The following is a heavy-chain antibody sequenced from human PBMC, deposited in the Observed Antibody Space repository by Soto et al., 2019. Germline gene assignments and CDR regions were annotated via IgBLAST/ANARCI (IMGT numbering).Heavy chain of an antibody. J-gene: IGHJ6*02. CDR1: GGTFSNNA. CDR2: IIPLFGTA. Sequence: QVQLVQSGAEVKKPGSSVKVSCKASGGTFSNNAISWVRQAPGQGLEWMGTIIPLFGTANYAQKLQGRVTITADESTSRAYMELSSLRSEDTAVHYCATSRIRYHSTCYDDGIYGMDVWGQGTTVTVSS. D-gene: IGHD3-22*01. V-gene: IGHV1-69*15. CDR3: ATSRIRYHSTCYDDGIYGMDV.